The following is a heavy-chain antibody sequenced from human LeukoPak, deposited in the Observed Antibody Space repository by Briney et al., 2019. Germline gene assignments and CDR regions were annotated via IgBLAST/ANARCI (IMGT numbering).Heavy chain of an antibody. Sequence: SETLSLTCAVYGGSFSGYYWSWIRQPPGKGLEWIGEINHSGSTNYNPSLKSRVTISVDTSKNQFSLKLSSVTAADTAVYYCVIRLAQNVDMEDYWGQGTLVTVSS. CDR1: GGSFSGYY. J-gene: IGHJ4*02. D-gene: IGHD5-12*01. V-gene: IGHV4-34*01. CDR3: VIRLAQNVDMEDY. CDR2: INHSGST.